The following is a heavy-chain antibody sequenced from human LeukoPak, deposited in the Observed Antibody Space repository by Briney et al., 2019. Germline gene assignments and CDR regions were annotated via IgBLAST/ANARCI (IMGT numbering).Heavy chain of an antibody. CDR1: GGSFSGHY. CDR2: INHSGST. Sequence: PSETLSLTCAVYGGSFSGHYWSWIRQPPGKGLEWIGEINHSGSTNYNPSLKSRVTISVDTSKNQFSLKLSSVTAADTAVYYCASSGIAAAGTDYWGQGTLVTVSS. D-gene: IGHD6-13*01. J-gene: IGHJ4*02. V-gene: IGHV4-34*01. CDR3: ASSGIAAAGTDY.